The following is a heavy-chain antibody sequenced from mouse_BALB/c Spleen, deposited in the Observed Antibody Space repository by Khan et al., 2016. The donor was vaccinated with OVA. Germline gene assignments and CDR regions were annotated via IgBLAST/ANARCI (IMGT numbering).Heavy chain of an antibody. V-gene: IGHV1S136*01. CDR2: IYPYNDDT. CDR1: GYTFTSYV. Sequence: VQLQQPGPELVKPGASVKMSCKASGYTFTSYVMHWVRQKPGQGLEWIGYIYPYNDDTKYNEKIKGKATLTSDKSSSTAYMELTSLTSEDSAVYYSARNYGYDVYFDYWGQGTTLTVSS. D-gene: IGHD2-14*01. CDR3: ARNYGYDVYFDY. J-gene: IGHJ2*01.